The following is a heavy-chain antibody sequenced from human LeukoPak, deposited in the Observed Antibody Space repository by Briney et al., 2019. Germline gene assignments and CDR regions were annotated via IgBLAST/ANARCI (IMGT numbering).Heavy chain of an antibody. J-gene: IGHJ3*01. V-gene: IGHV4-61*01. D-gene: IGHD1-7*01. CDR1: GGSVSSGSYY. Sequence: SETLSLTCTVSGGSVSSGSYYWSWIRQPPGKGLEWIGYIYYSGSTNYIPSLKGRVTISVDMSKNQFSLRLSSVTTADTAVYYCARVPGGGTAANWGQGTMVTVSS. CDR3: ARVPGGGTAAN. CDR2: IYYSGST.